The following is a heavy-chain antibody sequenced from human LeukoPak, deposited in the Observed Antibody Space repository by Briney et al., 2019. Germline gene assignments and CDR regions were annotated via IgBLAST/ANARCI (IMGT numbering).Heavy chain of an antibody. CDR1: GYSFTGYY. CDR3: ASVGRYYYDSSGHNDY. CDR2: INPNNGGT. Sequence: GASVKVSCKASGYSFTGYYIYWVRQAPGQGLEWMGWINPNNGGTNYARNFQGRVTMTRDTSISTAYMELSGLRSDDTAVYYCASVGRYYYDSSGHNDYWGQGILVTVSS. V-gene: IGHV1-2*02. J-gene: IGHJ4*02. D-gene: IGHD3-22*01.